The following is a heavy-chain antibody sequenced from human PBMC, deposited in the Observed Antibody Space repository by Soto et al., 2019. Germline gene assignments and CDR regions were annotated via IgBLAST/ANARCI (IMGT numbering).Heavy chain of an antibody. V-gene: IGHV3-43*02. CDR1: GFTFDDYA. D-gene: IGHD1-26*01. Sequence: GGFLRLSCAASGFTFDDYAMHWVRQAPGKGLEWVSLISGAGGSTYYADSVKGGFTISRDNSKNSLYLQMNSLRTEDTALYYCAKDIGSGSYYDFDYWGQGTLVTVSS. CDR2: ISGAGGST. CDR3: AKDIGSGSYYDFDY. J-gene: IGHJ4*01.